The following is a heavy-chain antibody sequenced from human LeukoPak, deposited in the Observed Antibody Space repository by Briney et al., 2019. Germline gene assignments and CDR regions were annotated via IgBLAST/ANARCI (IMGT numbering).Heavy chain of an antibody. CDR2: ISGSGGST. Sequence: GGSLRLSCAASGFTFSSYAMSWVRQAPGKGLEWVSAISGSGGSTYYADSVKGRFTISRDNSKNTLYLQMNSLRAEDTAVYYCAKDLTPRGVTRVIGYRGQGTLVTVSS. CDR1: GFTFSSYA. CDR3: AKDLTPRGVTRVIGY. D-gene: IGHD4-17*01. J-gene: IGHJ4*02. V-gene: IGHV3-23*01.